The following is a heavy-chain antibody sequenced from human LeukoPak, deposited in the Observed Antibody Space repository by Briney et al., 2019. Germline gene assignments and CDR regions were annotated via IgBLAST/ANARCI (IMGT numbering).Heavy chain of an antibody. CDR1: GASISGHY. J-gene: IGHJ3*02. Sequence: SETLSLTCTVSGASISGHYLTWLRQPPGKGLEWIGYISHIGRTNYNPSLKSRLNISVDTSKNQFSLKLTSVTAADTAVYYCARDRISINALDMWGQGTMVTVSS. CDR2: ISHIGRT. D-gene: IGHD1-14*01. V-gene: IGHV4-59*11. CDR3: ARDRISINALDM.